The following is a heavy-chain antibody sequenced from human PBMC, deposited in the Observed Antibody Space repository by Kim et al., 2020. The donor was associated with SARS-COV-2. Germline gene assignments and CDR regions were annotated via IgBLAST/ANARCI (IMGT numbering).Heavy chain of an antibody. Sequence: SETLSLTCTVSGGSISSSSYYWGWIRQPPGKGLEWIGSIYYSGSTYYNPSLKSRVTISVDTSKNQFSLKLSSVTAADTAVYYCARLRLQLELRGEFDPWGQGTLVTVSS. CDR1: GGSISSSSYY. CDR3: ARLRLQLELRGEFDP. V-gene: IGHV4-39*01. CDR2: IYYSGST. J-gene: IGHJ5*02. D-gene: IGHD1-7*01.